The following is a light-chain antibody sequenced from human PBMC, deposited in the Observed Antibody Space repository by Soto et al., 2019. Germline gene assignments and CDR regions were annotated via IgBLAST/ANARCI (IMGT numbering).Light chain of an antibody. CDR1: QSISSY. Sequence: DIPMTQSPSSLSASVGDRVTITCRASQSISSYLNWYQQKPGKAPKLLIYAASSLQSGVPSRFSGILSGTDFTLTINSLQPEDFATYYCQQSYSTLGWTFGQGTKVEIK. J-gene: IGKJ1*01. CDR2: AAS. V-gene: IGKV1-39*01. CDR3: QQSYSTLGWT.